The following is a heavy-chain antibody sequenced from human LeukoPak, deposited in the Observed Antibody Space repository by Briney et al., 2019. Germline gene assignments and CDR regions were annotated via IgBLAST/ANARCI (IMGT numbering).Heavy chain of an antibody. V-gene: IGHV1-18*04. Sequence: ASVKVSCKASGYTFTSYGISWVRQAPGQGLEWMGWISAYNGNTNYAQKLQGRVTMTTDTSTSTAYMELRSLRSDGTAVYYCARAMRIRLREDYSGQGTLVTVSS. J-gene: IGHJ4*02. CDR1: GYTFTSYG. CDR2: ISAYNGNT. CDR3: ARAMRIRLREDY. D-gene: IGHD5-18*01.